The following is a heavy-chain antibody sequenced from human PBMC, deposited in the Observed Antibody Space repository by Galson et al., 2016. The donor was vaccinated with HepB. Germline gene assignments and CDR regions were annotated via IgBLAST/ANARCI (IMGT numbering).Heavy chain of an antibody. CDR2: ISGSGHNT. J-gene: IGHJ4*02. CDR3: TRVGPSGYFFRY. D-gene: IGHD3-22*01. V-gene: IGHV3-23*01. Sequence: SLRLSCAASGFTFSSYAMTWVRQAPGKGLEWISSISGSGHNTYYAASVEGRFTISRDNSKNTLFLQMSSLRAEDTAKYYCTRVGPSGYFFRYWGQGALVTVSS. CDR1: GFTFSSYA.